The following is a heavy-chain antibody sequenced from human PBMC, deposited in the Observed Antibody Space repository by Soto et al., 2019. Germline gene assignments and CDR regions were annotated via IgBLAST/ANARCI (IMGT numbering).Heavy chain of an antibody. CDR1: GGSITTYQ. CDR2: YSGFT. D-gene: IGHD3-22*01. Sequence: SETLSLTCTVSGGSITTYQWSWIRQPPGKGLEWIGGYSGFTDYNPSLESRVTISVDTSKNQFSLKLTSVTAADTAVYYCARDYYDSSDYTTNWFDPCGQGTLVTVSS. J-gene: IGHJ5*02. CDR3: ARDYYDSSDYTTNWFDP. V-gene: IGHV4-59*08.